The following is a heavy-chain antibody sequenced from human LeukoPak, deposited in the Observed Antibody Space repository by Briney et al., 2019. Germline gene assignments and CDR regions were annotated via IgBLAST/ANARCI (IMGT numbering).Heavy chain of an antibody. CDR2: INHSGST. J-gene: IGHJ4*02. CDR3: ARGGRAAAFDY. Sequence: PGGSLRLSCAASGFTFSSYAMSWVRQAPGKGLEWIGEINHSGSTNYNPSLKSRVTISVDTSKSQFSLKLSSVTAADTAVYYCARGGRAAAFDYWGQGTLVTVSS. V-gene: IGHV4-34*01. CDR1: GFTFSSYA. D-gene: IGHD2-15*01.